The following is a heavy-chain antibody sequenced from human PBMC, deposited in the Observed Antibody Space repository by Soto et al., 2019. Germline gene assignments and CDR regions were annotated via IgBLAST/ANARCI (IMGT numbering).Heavy chain of an antibody. D-gene: IGHD4-17*01. CDR3: ARAADFSDRFDY. J-gene: IGHJ4*02. CDR2: IYYSGST. V-gene: IGHV4-30-4*01. Sequence: TLSLTCTVSGGSISSGDFYWSWIRQPPGKGLELIGNIYYSGSTYYNPSLRSRAIMSVDTSQNQFSLKLSSLTAADTAVYFCARAADFSDRFDYWGQGALVTAPQ. CDR1: GGSISSGDFY.